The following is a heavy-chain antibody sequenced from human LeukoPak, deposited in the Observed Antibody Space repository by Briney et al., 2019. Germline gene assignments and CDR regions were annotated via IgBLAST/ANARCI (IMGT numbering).Heavy chain of an antibody. CDR1: GYTFTGYY. D-gene: IGHD3-3*01. CDR3: ARDPGYYDFWSGHYDY. Sequence: ASVKVSCKASGYTFTGYYMHWVRQAPGQGLEWMGWINPNSGGTNYAQKFQGRVTMTRDTSISTAYMELSRLRSDDTAVYYCARDPGYYDFWSGHYDYWGQGTLVTVSS. V-gene: IGHV1-2*02. J-gene: IGHJ4*02. CDR2: INPNSGGT.